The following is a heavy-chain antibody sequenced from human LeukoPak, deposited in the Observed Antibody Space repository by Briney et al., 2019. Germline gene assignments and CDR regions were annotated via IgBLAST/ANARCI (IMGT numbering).Heavy chain of an antibody. CDR1: GFAFSAYA. CDR3: VPKGTEGY. Sequence: GGSLRLSCSASGFAFSAYAMHWVRQAPGKGLQYVSAISPAGDSTYYADSVKGRFSISRDNSKNTLYLQVSSLRPEDTAVYYCVPKGTEGYWGQGTLVTVSS. V-gene: IGHV3-64D*06. CDR2: ISPAGDST. J-gene: IGHJ4*02.